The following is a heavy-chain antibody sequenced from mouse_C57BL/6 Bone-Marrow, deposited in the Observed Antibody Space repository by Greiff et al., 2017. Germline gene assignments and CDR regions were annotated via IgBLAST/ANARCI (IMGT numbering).Heavy chain of an antibody. J-gene: IGHJ3*01. D-gene: IGHD1-1*01. V-gene: IGHV1-9*01. CDR3: AGPPPIATVVAPGFAY. CDR2: ILPGSGST. CDR1: GYTFTGYW. Sequence: VQLQQSGAELMKPGASVKLSCKATGYTFTGYWIEWVKQRPGHGLEWIGEILPGSGSTNYNEKFKGKATFTADTSSNTAYMQLSSLTTEDSALFYCAGPPPIATVVAPGFAYWGQGTLVTVSA.